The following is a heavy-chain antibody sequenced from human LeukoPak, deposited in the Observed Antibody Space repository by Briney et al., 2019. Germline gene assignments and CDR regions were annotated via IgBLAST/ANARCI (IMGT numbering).Heavy chain of an antibody. Sequence: SGGSLRLSCTASGFTVSDNYMSSVRQAPGKGLEWVLVIYSSGTTYYADSVKGRFTISRDNSKNTLYLQMNSLRVEDTAVYYCAREGPSLYDRGAIDIWGQGTMVTVSS. J-gene: IGHJ3*02. CDR3: AREGPSLYDRGAIDI. CDR1: GFTVSDNY. CDR2: IYSSGTT. D-gene: IGHD5/OR15-5a*01. V-gene: IGHV3-66*01.